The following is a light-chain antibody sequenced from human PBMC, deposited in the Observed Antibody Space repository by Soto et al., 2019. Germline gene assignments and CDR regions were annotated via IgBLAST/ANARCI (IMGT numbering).Light chain of an antibody. J-gene: IGKJ4*01. CDR2: GAS. CDR1: QSVSSN. Sequence: EIVMTQSPATLSVSAGERVTLSCRASQSVSSNLAGYQQKPCQAPRLLIYGASTRATGIPARFSGSGSGTDFTLTISSLQSEDFEVYYCQQYNNWPPLTFGGGTKVEIK. CDR3: QQYNNWPPLT. V-gene: IGKV3D-15*01.